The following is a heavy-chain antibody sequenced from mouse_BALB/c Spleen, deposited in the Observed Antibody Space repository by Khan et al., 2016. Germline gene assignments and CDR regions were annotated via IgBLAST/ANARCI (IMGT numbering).Heavy chain of an antibody. Sequence: QIQLVQSGPELKKPGETVKMSCKASGYTFTNYGMNWVKQAPGKGLKWMGWINTYTGEPTYADDFKGRFAFSLETSASTAYLQISNLKNEDTATFFCVRPDYGSSRGFAYWGQGTLVTVSA. V-gene: IGHV9-3-1*01. D-gene: IGHD1-1*01. CDR2: INTYTGEP. J-gene: IGHJ3*01. CDR3: VRPDYGSSRGFAY. CDR1: GYTFTNYG.